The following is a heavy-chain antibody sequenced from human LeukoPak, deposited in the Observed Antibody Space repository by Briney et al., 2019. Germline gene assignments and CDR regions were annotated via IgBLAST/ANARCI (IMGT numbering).Heavy chain of an antibody. Sequence: ASGKVSCKASGGTFSSYAISWVRQAPGQGLEWMGRIIPILGIANYAQKLQGRVTMTTDTSTSTAYMELRSLRSDDTAVYYCARNMVGYYYMDVWGKGTTVTVSS. CDR2: IIPILGIA. CDR1: GGTFSSYA. D-gene: IGHD2/OR15-2a*01. J-gene: IGHJ6*03. CDR3: ARNMVGYYYMDV. V-gene: IGHV1-69*04.